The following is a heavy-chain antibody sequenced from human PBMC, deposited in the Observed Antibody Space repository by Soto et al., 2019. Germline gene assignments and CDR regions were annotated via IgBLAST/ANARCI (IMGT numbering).Heavy chain of an antibody. J-gene: IGHJ4*02. Sequence: QVQLVESGGGVVQPGRSLRLSCAASGFTFSSYAMHWVRQAPGKGLEWVAVISDDGSNKYYADSVKGRFTISRDNSKNTLYLQMNSLRAEDTAVYYCARDFDYGNNWNYLDYWGQGNLVTVSS. CDR3: ARDFDYGNNWNYLDY. D-gene: IGHD1-20*01. CDR2: ISDDGSNK. CDR1: GFTFSSYA. V-gene: IGHV3-30-3*01.